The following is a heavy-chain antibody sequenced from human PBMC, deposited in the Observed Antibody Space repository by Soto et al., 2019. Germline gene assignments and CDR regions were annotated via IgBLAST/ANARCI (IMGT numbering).Heavy chain of an antibody. D-gene: IGHD1-26*01. J-gene: IGHJ4*02. V-gene: IGHV3-30*04. CDR2: ISYDGRVK. CDR3: ARDFIVGAPDYFDY. Sequence: GRSLRLSCEASRFTFSDYPMHWVRQAPGKGLEWVAVISYDGRVKYYVDSVKGRFTISRDDSKNTLYLQMNSLRVDDTAVYYCARDFIVGAPDYFDYWGQGTLVTVSS. CDR1: RFTFSDYP.